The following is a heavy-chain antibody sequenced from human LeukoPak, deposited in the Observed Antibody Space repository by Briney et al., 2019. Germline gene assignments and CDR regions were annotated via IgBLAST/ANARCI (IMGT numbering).Heavy chain of an antibody. V-gene: IGHV3-74*01. J-gene: IGHJ4*02. CDR2: INNDGSST. D-gene: IGHD3-10*01. CDR3: ARVVSLGSVSWFGELIGNPAAGYFDY. Sequence: PGGSLRLSCAASGFTFSSYWMHWVCHAPGKGMVWVSRINNDGSSTNYADSVKGRFTISRDNAKNTLYLQMNSLRAEDTAVYFCARVVSLGSVSWFGELIGNPAAGYFDYWGQGTLVTVST. CDR1: GFTFSSYW.